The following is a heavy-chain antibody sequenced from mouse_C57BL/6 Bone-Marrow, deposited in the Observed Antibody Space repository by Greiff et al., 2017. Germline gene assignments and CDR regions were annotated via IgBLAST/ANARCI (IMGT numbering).Heavy chain of an antibody. Sequence: LQLVESGAELVRPGASVKLSCKASGYTFTDYYINWVKQRPGQGLEWIARIYPGSGNTYYNEKFKGKATLTAEKSSSTAYMQLSSLTSEDSAVYFCARPSYAMDYWGQGTSVTVSS. CDR2: IYPGSGNT. CDR1: GYTFTDYY. V-gene: IGHV1-76*01. J-gene: IGHJ4*01. CDR3: ARPSYAMDY.